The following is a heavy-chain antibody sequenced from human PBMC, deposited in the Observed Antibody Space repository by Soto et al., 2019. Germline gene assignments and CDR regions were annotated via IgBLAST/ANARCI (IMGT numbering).Heavy chain of an antibody. J-gene: IGHJ6*02. CDR1: GFSFSNAW. D-gene: IGHD2-15*01. CDR3: TTGSVEGV. CDR2: IKRKIDGEAT. Sequence: EVRLVESGGGLVKPGGSLRLSCAASGFSFSNAWMNWVRQAPGKGLEWVGRIKRKIDGEATDYAAPVKGRFTVLRDDSKSALYLQMNSLKGDDTAVYYCTTGSVEGVWGQGTTVTVS. V-gene: IGHV3-15*07.